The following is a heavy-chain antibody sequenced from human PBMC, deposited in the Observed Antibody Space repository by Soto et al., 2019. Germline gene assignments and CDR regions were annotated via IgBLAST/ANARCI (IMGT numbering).Heavy chain of an antibody. V-gene: IGHV3-30*18. CDR2: ISYDGSNK. J-gene: IGHJ4*02. D-gene: IGHD3-16*02. CDR1: GFTFSSYA. CDR3: AKGTFGGVIDLCYFDY. Sequence: QVQLVESGGGVVQPGRSLRLSCATSGFTFSSYAIHWVRQAPGKGLEWVAVISYDGSNKYYADSVKGRFTISKDNSKNTLFLQMNSLRAEDTAVYYCAKGTFGGVIDLCYFDYWGQGTLVTVSS.